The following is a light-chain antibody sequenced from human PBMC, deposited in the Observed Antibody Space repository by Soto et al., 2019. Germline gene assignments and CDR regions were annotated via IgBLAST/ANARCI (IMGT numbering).Light chain of an antibody. Sequence: EIVMTQSPATLSVSPGERATLSCRASQSVSSNLAWYQQKPGQAPRLLIFGASTRATGIPARFSVSGSGTEFTLTITSLQSEDFAVYYCQQYNNCPRSFGPGTKVDIK. CDR3: QQYNNCPRS. J-gene: IGKJ3*01. CDR2: GAS. CDR1: QSVSSN. V-gene: IGKV3-15*01.